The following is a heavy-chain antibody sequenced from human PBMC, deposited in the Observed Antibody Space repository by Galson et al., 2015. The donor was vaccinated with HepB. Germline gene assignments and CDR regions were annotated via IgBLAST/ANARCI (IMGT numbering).Heavy chain of an antibody. Sequence: SLSLSCAASGFTFSSYSMNWVRQAPGKGLEWVSYISSSSSTIYYADSVKGRFTISRDNAKNSLYLQMNSLRAEDTAVYYCARDKTGYYGSGSYCGPDYWGQGTLVTVSS. D-gene: IGHD3-10*01. CDR3: ARDKTGYYGSGSYCGPDY. J-gene: IGHJ4*02. V-gene: IGHV3-48*01. CDR1: GFTFSSYS. CDR2: ISSSSSTI.